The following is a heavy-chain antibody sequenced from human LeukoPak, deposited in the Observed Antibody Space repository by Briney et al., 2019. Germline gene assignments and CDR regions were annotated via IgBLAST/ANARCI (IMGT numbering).Heavy chain of an antibody. CDR2: MFYSGST. CDR1: GDSISGGAFY. CDR3: ARQGSSPNWFDP. J-gene: IGHJ5*02. D-gene: IGHD1-26*01. Sequence: PSETLSLTCTVSGDSISGGAFYWGWARQSPGQGLEWIGSMFYSGSTHFNPSLESRITMSLDTSKNQISLRLSLMTAADTAIYYCARQGSSPNWFDPWGQGTLVTVSS. V-gene: IGHV4-39*01.